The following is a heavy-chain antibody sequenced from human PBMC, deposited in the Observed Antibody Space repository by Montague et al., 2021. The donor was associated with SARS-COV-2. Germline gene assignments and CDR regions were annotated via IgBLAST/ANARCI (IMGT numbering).Heavy chain of an antibody. CDR3: ARDLGDY. CDR2: IYYSGST. CDR1: GGSISSYY. Sequence: SETLSPTCTVSGGSISSYYWSWIRQPPGKGLEWIGYIYYSGSTNYNPSLKSRVTISVDTSKDQFSLKLSSVTAADTAVYYCARDLGDYWGQGTLVTASS. J-gene: IGHJ4*02. V-gene: IGHV4-59*13.